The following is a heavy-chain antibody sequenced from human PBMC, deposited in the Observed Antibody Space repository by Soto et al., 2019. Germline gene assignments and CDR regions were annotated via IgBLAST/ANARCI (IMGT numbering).Heavy chain of an antibody. V-gene: IGHV4-4*07. CDR3: VRDGTKTLRDWFDP. CDR2: IYATGTT. D-gene: IGHD1-1*01. CDR1: GASISGFY. J-gene: IGHJ5*02. Sequence: DTLSLTCTVSGASISGFYWSWIRKSAGKGLEWIGRIYATGTTDYNPSLKSRVMMSVDTSKKQFSLKLRSVTAADTAVYYCVRDGTKTLRDWFDPWGQGISVTVSS.